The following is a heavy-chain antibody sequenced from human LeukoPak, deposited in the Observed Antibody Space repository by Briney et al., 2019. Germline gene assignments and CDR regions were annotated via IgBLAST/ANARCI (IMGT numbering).Heavy chain of an antibody. V-gene: IGHV3-21*01. Sequence: PGGSLRLSCAAFGFTFSSYSMNWVRQAPGKGLEWVSSISSSSSYIYYADSVKGRFTISRDNSKNTLYLQMNSLRAEDTAVYYCARDLPYSYGSNDAFDIWGQGTMVTVSS. CDR3: ARDLPYSYGSNDAFDI. D-gene: IGHD5-18*01. CDR1: GFTFSSYS. J-gene: IGHJ3*02. CDR2: ISSSSSYI.